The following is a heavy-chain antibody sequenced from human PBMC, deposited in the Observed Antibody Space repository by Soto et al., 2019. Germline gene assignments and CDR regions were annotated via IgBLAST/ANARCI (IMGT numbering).Heavy chain of an antibody. J-gene: IGHJ6*02. CDR3: ARGQWLGLYYYYGMDV. V-gene: IGHV1-8*01. D-gene: IGHD6-19*01. CDR1: GYTFTSYD. Sequence: GASVKVSCKASGYTFTSYDINWVRQATGQGLEWMGWTNPNSGNTGYAQKFQGRVTTTRNTSISTAYMELSSLRSEDTAVYYCARGQWLGLYYYYGMDVWGQGTTVTVSS. CDR2: TNPNSGNT.